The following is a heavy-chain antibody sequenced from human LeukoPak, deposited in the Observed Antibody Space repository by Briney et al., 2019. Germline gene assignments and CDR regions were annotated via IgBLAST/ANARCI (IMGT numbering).Heavy chain of an antibody. CDR2: INPNSGGT. Sequence: ASVKVSCKASGYTFTGYYMHWVRQAPGQGLEWMGWINPNSGGTNYAQKFQGRVTMTRDTSISTAYMELSRLRSDDTAVYYCARGGGKLGYYYDSSGYYSPDHWGQGTLVTVSS. J-gene: IGHJ4*02. D-gene: IGHD3-22*01. CDR1: GYTFTGYY. V-gene: IGHV1-2*02. CDR3: ARGGGKLGYYYDSSGYYSPDH.